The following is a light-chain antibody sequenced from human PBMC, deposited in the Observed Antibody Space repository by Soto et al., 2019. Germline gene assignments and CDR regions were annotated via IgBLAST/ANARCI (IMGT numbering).Light chain of an antibody. CDR1: SSNIGDNP. J-gene: IGLJ1*01. CDR2: LND. V-gene: IGLV1-44*01. CDR3: AAWDDSLNAL. Sequence: QSVLTQPPSASGTPGQRVTISCSGSSSNIGDNPVNWYQHFPGAAPKLLIYLNDQRPSGVPDRFSGSKSGTSASLVISGLLPEDEAVYYCAAWDDSLNALFGTGTKLTVL.